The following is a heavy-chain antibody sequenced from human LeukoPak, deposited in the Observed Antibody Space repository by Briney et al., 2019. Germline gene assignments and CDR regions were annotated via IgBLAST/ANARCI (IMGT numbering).Heavy chain of an antibody. V-gene: IGHV3-64*04. J-gene: IGHJ4*02. Sequence: PGGSLRLSCSASGFTFTSYALHWVRQAPGKGLEYVSAISSNGGSTYYADSVKGRFTISRDNAKNSLYLQMNSLRAEDTAVYYCAREKYGSSWYADYWGQGTLVTVSS. CDR3: AREKYGSSWYADY. D-gene: IGHD6-13*01. CDR2: ISSNGGST. CDR1: GFTFTSYA.